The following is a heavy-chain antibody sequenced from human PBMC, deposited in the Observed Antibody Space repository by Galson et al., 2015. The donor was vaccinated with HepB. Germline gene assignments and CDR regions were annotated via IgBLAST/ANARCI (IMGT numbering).Heavy chain of an antibody. J-gene: IGHJ6*02. CDR1: GYTFINYG. D-gene: IGHD6-19*01. CDR3: ARGYSSGLTTSYYYGMDV. V-gene: IGHV1-18*01. Sequence: SVKVSCKASGYTFINYGITWVRQAPGQGLEWLGWIRTFNGNTNYAQKLQGRVTMTTDTSTSTAYMDLRSLRSDDTAVYYCARGYSSGLTTSYYYGMDVWGQGTTVTVSS. CDR2: IRTFNGNT.